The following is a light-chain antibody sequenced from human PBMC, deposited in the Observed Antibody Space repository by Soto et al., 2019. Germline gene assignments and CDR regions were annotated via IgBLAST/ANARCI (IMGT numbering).Light chain of an antibody. Sequence: DIVMTQSPDSLGVSLGERATINCKSSQSVFSSSNSKNYLAWYQHKPGQPPRLLLYWASTRESGVPDRFSGSGSGTDFTLTISSLQADDVAIYYCQQYYSSPFTFGPGTKLEIK. CDR3: QQYYSSPFT. CDR2: WAS. J-gene: IGKJ3*01. V-gene: IGKV4-1*01. CDR1: QSVFSSSNSKNY.